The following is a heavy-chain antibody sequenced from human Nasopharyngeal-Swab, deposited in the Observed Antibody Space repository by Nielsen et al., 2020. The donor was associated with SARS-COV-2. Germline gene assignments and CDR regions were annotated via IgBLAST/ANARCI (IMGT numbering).Heavy chain of an antibody. CDR2: INHTGNT. J-gene: IGHJ4*02. D-gene: IGHD3-16*01. Sequence: RQAPGKGLEWIGEINHTGNTNYNPSLKSRVTISVGSSKNQFSLKLDSVTAADTAVYYCARGDYGYPDYWGQGTLVTVSS. V-gene: IGHV4-34*01. CDR3: ARGDYGYPDY.